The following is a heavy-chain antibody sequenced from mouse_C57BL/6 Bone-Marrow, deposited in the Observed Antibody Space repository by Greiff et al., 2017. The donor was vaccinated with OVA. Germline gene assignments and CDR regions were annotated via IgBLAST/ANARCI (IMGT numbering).Heavy chain of an antibody. D-gene: IGHD2-3*01. CDR1: GYTFTSYW. CDR2: IDPSDSYT. CDR3: ARRGWPAWFAY. J-gene: IGHJ3*01. V-gene: IGHV1-59*01. Sequence: VQLQQPGAELVRPGTSVKLSFKASGYTFTSYWMHWVKQRPGQGLEWIGVIDPSDSYTNYNQKFKGKATLTVDTSSSTAYMQLSSLTSEDSAVYYCARRGWPAWFAYWGQGTLVTVSA.